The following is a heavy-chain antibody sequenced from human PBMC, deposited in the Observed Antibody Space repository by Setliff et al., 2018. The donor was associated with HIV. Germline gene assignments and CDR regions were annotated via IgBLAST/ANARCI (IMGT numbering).Heavy chain of an antibody. CDR3: ARGGGRVGAHDY. J-gene: IGHJ4*02. V-gene: IGHV1-18*01. D-gene: IGHD1-26*01. CDR2: ISGYSGHT. Sequence: ASVKVSCKTSGYTFSDYDVAWVRQAPGQGLEWMGWISGYSGHTSYAQNFQGRVTMTTDTSTNTAYLELRGLRSDDTAIYYCARGGGRVGAHDYWGQGTLVTVSS. CDR1: GYTFSDYD.